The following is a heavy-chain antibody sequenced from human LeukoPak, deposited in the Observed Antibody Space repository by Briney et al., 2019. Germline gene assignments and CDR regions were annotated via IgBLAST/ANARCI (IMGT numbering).Heavy chain of an antibody. CDR3: ARGYYGDYVYFDY. J-gene: IGHJ4*02. Sequence: GGSLRLSCAASGFTFSSYSMHWVRQAPGKGLNWVAFISYDGVNKYADSVKGRFTISRDNSKNTLYLQMNGLREEDTAVYYCARGYYGDYVYFDYWGQGTLVTVSS. D-gene: IGHD4-17*01. V-gene: IGHV3-30*04. CDR1: GFTFSSYS. CDR2: ISYDGVNK.